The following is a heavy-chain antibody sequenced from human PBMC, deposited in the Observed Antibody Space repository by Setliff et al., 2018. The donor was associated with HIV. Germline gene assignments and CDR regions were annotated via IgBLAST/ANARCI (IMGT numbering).Heavy chain of an antibody. D-gene: IGHD6-19*01. CDR3: EVAGQ. CDR2: IYTSGST. J-gene: IGHJ4*02. Sequence: PSETLSLTCTVSGDSFSDYYRSWIRQPPGKGLEWIGYIYTSGSTNYNPSLKSRVTISVDTSKNQFSLKLRSATAADTAVYYCEVAGQWGQGTLVTVSS. V-gene: IGHV4-4*09. CDR1: GDSFSDYY.